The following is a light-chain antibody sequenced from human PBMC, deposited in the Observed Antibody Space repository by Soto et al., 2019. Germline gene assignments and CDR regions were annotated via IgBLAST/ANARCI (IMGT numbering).Light chain of an antibody. CDR2: EVS. Sequence: QSVLTQPPSASGSPGQSVTISCTGTSSDVGGDNSVSWYQQHPGKAPKLMIYEVSKRPSGVPDRFSGSKSGNTASLTVSGLQADDEADYYCSSYAGSNNLVFGGGTQLTVL. V-gene: IGLV2-8*01. CDR1: SSDVGGDNS. J-gene: IGLJ2*01. CDR3: SSYAGSNNLV.